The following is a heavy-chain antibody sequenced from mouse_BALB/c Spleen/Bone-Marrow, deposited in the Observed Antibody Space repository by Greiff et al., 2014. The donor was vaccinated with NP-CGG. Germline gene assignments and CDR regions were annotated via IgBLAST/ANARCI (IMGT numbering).Heavy chain of an antibody. D-gene: IGHD2-4*01. CDR3: ARAITDAMDY. CDR1: GYAFTNYL. Sequence: QVQLKESGAELVRPGTSVKVFCKGSGYAFTNYLIEWVKQRPGQGLEWIGVINSGSGGTKYNEKFKGKATLTADKSSSTAYMQLSSLTSDDSAVYFCARAITDAMDYWGQGTSVTVSS. CDR2: INSGSGGT. J-gene: IGHJ4*01. V-gene: IGHV1-54*01.